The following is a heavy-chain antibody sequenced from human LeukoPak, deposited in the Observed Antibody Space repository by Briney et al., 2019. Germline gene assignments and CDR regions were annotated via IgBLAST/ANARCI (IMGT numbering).Heavy chain of an antibody. D-gene: IGHD2-2*01. CDR2: MNPNTGNT. CDR3: VRRMSGYCSSTIRRNYAFDM. J-gene: IGHJ3*02. CDR1: GGTFSSYA. Sequence: ASVKVSCKASGGTFSSYAINWVRQATGQGLEWMGWMNPNTGNTDTAQKFQGRVTMTRSTSITTAYMELSSLRSDDTAVYYCVRRMSGYCSSTIRRNYAFDMWGQGTMVTVSS. V-gene: IGHV1-8*02.